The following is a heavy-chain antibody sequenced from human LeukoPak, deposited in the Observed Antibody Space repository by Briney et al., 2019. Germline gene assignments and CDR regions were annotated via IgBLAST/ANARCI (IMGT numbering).Heavy chain of an antibody. CDR1: GFTFSSYA. V-gene: IGHV3-64D*09. CDR3: VKDQTVVVTALLSY. Sequence: AGGSLRLSCSASGFTFSSYAMHWVRQAPGKGLEYVSAISGNGGSTYYVDSVKGRFTISRDNSKNTLYLQMSSLRAEDTAVYCCVKDQTVVVTALLSYWGQGTLVAVSS. CDR2: ISGNGGST. J-gene: IGHJ4*02. D-gene: IGHD2-21*02.